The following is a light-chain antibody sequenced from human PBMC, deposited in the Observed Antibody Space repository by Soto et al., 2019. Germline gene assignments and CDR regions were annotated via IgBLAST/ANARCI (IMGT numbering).Light chain of an antibody. V-gene: IGKV3-20*01. Sequence: IRLTQSACTLSLSPGERATLSCRASQSVYSSYLAWYQQRPGQAPRLLFYDASIRATGIPDRFSGSGSGTDLSLTISRLEPEDFAVYYCHQYGSSPWTFGQGTKVDI. J-gene: IGKJ1*01. CDR1: QSVYSSY. CDR2: DAS. CDR3: HQYGSSPWT.